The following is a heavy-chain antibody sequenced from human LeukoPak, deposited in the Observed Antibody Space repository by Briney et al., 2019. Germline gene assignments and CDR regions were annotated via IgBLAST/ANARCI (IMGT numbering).Heavy chain of an antibody. CDR3: AIGRITMVRGGRLDYFDY. J-gene: IGHJ4*02. Sequence: SETLSPTCAVYGGSFSGYYWSWIRQPPGKGLEWIGEINHSGSTNYNLSLKSRVTISVDTSKNQFSLKLSSVTAADTAVYYCAIGRITMVRGGRLDYFDYWGQGTLVTVSS. CDR2: INHSGST. V-gene: IGHV4-34*01. D-gene: IGHD3-10*01. CDR1: GGSFSGYY.